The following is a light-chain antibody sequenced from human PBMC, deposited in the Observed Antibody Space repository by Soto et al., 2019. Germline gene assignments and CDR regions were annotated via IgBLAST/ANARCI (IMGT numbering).Light chain of an antibody. CDR1: QSVSSN. Sequence: EIVMTQSPATLSMSPGERATLSCRASQSVSSNLAWYQQKPGQAARLLIYGASTRATGIPARFGGSGSGTEFTLTIRSLQSEDFAVYYCQQYNNWLTFGGGTKVEIK. CDR2: GAS. CDR3: QQYNNWLT. V-gene: IGKV3-15*01. J-gene: IGKJ4*01.